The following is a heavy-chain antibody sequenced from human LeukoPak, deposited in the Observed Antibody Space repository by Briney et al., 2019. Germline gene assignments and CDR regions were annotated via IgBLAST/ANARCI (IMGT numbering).Heavy chain of an antibody. V-gene: IGHV4-4*07. Sequence: SETLSLTCTVSGASISSYYWSWIRQPAERGLEWIGRVYTSGSIDYNPSLESRATISVDRSKNQFFLKLSSVTAADTAIYYCAGRDYWGQGTLVTVSS. CDR3: AGRDY. D-gene: IGHD2-15*01. J-gene: IGHJ4*02. CDR1: GASISSYY. CDR2: VYTSGSI.